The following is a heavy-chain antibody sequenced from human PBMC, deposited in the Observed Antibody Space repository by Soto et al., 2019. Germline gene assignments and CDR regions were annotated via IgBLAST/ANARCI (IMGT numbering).Heavy chain of an antibody. CDR3: ARGRTAGY. J-gene: IGHJ4*02. CDR2: INHSGST. CDR1: GGSFSGYY. Sequence: PSETLSLTCAVYGGSFSGYYWSWIRQPPGKGLEWIGEINHSGSTNYNPSHKSRVTISVDTSKNQFSLKLSSVTAADTAVYYCARGRTAGYWGQGTLVNVSS. V-gene: IGHV4-34*01. D-gene: IGHD2-21*02.